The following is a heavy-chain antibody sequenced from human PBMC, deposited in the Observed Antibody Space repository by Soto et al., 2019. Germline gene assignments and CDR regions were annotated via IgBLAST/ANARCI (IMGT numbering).Heavy chain of an antibody. CDR1: GGSFSGYY. V-gene: IGHV4-34*01. CDR3: ARTDYGDYLPY. Sequence: SETLSLTCAVYGGSFSGYYWSWIRQPPGKGLEWIGEINHSGSTSYNPSLKSRVTISVDTSKNQFSLKLSSVTAADTAVYYCARTDYGDYLPYWGQGTLVTVSS. J-gene: IGHJ4*02. CDR2: INHSGST. D-gene: IGHD4-17*01.